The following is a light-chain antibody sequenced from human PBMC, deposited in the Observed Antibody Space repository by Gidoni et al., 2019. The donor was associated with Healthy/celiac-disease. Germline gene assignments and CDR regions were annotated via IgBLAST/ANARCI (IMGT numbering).Light chain of an antibody. CDR3: QQITSYPPT. J-gene: IGKJ1*01. CDR1: QGISSY. CDR2: AAP. Sequence: IQLTQSPSFLSASVGDRVTITCRASQGISSYLAWYQQKPGKAPQLLIYAAPTLQSGVPSRFSGSGYGTEFTLTISSLQPEYFATYYCQQITSYPPTFGHATKLEIK. V-gene: IGKV1-9*01.